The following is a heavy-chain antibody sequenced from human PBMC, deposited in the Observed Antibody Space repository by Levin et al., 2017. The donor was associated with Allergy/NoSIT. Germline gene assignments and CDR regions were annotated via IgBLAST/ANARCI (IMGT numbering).Heavy chain of an antibody. V-gene: IGHV4-59*01. Sequence: GSLRLSCTVSGGSISSYYWSWIRQPPGKGLEWIGYIYYSGSTNYNPSLKSRVTISVDTSKNQFSLKLSSVTAADTAVYYCARSSGWTGVFDYWGQGTLVTVSS. CDR2: IYYSGST. CDR1: GGSISSYY. D-gene: IGHD6-19*01. J-gene: IGHJ4*02. CDR3: ARSSGWTGVFDY.